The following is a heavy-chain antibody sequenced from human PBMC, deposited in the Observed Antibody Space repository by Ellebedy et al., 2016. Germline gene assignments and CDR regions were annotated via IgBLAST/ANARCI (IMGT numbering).Heavy chain of an antibody. Sequence: GGSLRLSCAASGFTFTAYSMTWVRQAPGKGLEWVATIVRDGSDQYYVDSLKGRFTVSRDDAKHSVYLQLNSLRAEDSGIYYCARDTNGWSRDYWGQGTLVTVSS. J-gene: IGHJ4*02. D-gene: IGHD2-8*01. V-gene: IGHV3-7*01. CDR3: ARDTNGWSRDY. CDR1: GFTFTAYS. CDR2: IVRDGSDQ.